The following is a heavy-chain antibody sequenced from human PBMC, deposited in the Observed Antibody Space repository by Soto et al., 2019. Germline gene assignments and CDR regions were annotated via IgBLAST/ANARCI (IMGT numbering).Heavy chain of an antibody. CDR1: GGSISSYY. CDR3: ARAPSFAARRGEYDY. D-gene: IGHD6-6*01. Sequence: SETLSLTCTVSGGSISSYYWSWIRQPPGKGLEWIGYIYYSGSTNYNPSLKSRVTISVDTSKNQFSLKLSSVTAADTAVYYCARAPSFAARRGEYDYWGQGTLVTVSS. V-gene: IGHV4-59*01. J-gene: IGHJ4*02. CDR2: IYYSGST.